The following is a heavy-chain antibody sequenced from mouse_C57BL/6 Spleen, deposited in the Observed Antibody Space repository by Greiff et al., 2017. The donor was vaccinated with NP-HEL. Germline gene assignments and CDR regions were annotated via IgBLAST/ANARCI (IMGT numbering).Heavy chain of an antibody. CDR1: GYAFSSSW. CDR3: ASGNGNSFAY. J-gene: IGHJ3*01. CDR2: IYPGDGDT. V-gene: IGHV1-82*01. Sequence: QVQLQQSGPELVEPGASVKISCKASGYAFSSSWMNWVKQRPGKGLEWIGRIYPGDGDTNYNGKFKGKATLTADKSSSTAYMQLSSLTSEDSAVYFCASGNGNSFAYWGQGTLVTVSA. D-gene: IGHD2-1*01.